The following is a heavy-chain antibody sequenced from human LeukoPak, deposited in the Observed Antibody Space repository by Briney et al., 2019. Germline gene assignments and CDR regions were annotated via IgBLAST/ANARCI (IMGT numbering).Heavy chain of an antibody. D-gene: IGHD2-21*02. V-gene: IGHV1-2*06. Sequence: GASVKVSCKASGYTFTSYGISWVRQAPGQGLEWMGRINPNSGGTNYAQKFQGRVTMTRDTSISTAYMELSRLRSDDTAVYYCARGAYIVVVTANLPYDWFDPWGQGTLVTVSS. CDR2: INPNSGGT. J-gene: IGHJ5*02. CDR1: GYTFTSYG. CDR3: ARGAYIVVVTANLPYDWFDP.